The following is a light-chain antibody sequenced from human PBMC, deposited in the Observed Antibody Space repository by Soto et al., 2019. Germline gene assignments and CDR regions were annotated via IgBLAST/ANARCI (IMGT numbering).Light chain of an antibody. CDR1: QSISSW. Sequence: DIQLTQSPSTLSTSVGDRVTISCRASQSISSWLAWYQQKPGKAPKLLIYNTSNLESGVPPRFGGSGSGTEFTLTISSLQPDDFATYYCQYWSYYCWTFGQGTKVEIK. V-gene: IGKV1-5*03. CDR2: NTS. CDR3: QYWSYYCWT. J-gene: IGKJ1*01.